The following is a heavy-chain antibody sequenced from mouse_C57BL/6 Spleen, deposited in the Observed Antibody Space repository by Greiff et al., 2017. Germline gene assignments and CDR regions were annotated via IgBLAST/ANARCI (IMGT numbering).Heavy chain of an antibody. J-gene: IGHJ2*01. CDR3: ARSYSCMRRGYLDY. V-gene: IGHV1-50*01. CDR1: GYTFTSYW. CDR2: IDPSDSYT. D-gene: IGHD2-12*01. Sequence: VQLQQPGAELVKPGASVKLSCKASGYTFTSYWMQWVKQRPGKGLEWIGEIDPSDSYTNYNQKFKGKATLTVDTSSSTAYMQLSSLTSEDSAVYYCARSYSCMRRGYLDYWGQGTTLTVSS.